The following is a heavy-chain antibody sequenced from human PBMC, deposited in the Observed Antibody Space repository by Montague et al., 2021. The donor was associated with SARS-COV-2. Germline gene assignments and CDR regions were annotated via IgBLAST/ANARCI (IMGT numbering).Heavy chain of an antibody. J-gene: IGHJ6*02. D-gene: IGHD3-9*01. CDR2: IYYSGST. CDR1: GGSVSSGSYY. Sequence: SETLSLTCTVSGGSVSSGSYYWSWIRQPPGKGLEWIGYIYYSGSTNYNPSLKSRVTISVDTSKNQFSLKLSSVTAADTAVYYCARDGVLRYVDWLGDRYGMDVWGQGTTVTVSS. CDR3: ARDGVLRYVDWLGDRYGMDV. V-gene: IGHV4-61*01.